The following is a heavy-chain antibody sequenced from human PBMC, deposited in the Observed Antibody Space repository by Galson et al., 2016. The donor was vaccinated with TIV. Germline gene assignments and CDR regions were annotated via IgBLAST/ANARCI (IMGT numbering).Heavy chain of an antibody. CDR3: ARGSSYYSNYLDV. CDR2: IIAIFGIP. D-gene: IGHD3-3*01. V-gene: IGHV1-69*13. CDR1: GGIFRSYA. J-gene: IGHJ6*03. Sequence: SVKVSCKAPGGIFRSYAISWVRQAPGQGLEWMGGIIAIFGIPNYAQRFQGRVTITADESTTTVYMELSSLRSDDTAVYYCARGSSYYSNYLDVWGKGPRSPSP.